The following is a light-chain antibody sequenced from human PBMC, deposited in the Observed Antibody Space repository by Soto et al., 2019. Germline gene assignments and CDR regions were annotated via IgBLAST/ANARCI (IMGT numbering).Light chain of an antibody. V-gene: IGKV3-20*01. J-gene: IGKJ1*01. CDR2: GAS. CDR3: QQFGRSPPSWT. Sequence: ETVLTQSPGTLSLSPGERATLSCRASQSVSSNYLAWYQQKPGQAPRLLIYGASTRATSIPDRFSGSGSGTDFTLIISRLEPEDFAVYYCQQFGRSPPSWTFGQGTKVEIK. CDR1: QSVSSNY.